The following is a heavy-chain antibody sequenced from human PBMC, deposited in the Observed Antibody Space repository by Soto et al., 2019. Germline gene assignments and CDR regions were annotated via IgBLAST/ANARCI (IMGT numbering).Heavy chain of an antibody. CDR3: ARARHSDGYNYYYYSGMDV. V-gene: IGHV3-11*01. J-gene: IGHJ6*02. CDR2: ISSSGSTI. CDR1: GFTFSDYY. Sequence: GGSLRLSCAASGFTFSDYYMSWIRQAPGKGLEWVSYISSSGSTIYYADSVKGRFTISRDNAKNSLYLQMNSLRAEDTAVYYCARARHSDGYNYYYYSGMDVWGQGTTVTVSS. D-gene: IGHD5-12*01.